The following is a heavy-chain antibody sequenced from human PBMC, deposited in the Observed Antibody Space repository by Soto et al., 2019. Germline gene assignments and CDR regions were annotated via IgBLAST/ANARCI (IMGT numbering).Heavy chain of an antibody. CDR1: GYTFTSYG. Sequence: ASVKVSCKASGYTFTSYGISWVRQAPGQGLEWMGWISAYNGNTNYAQKLQGRVTMTTDTSTSTAYMELRSLRSDDTAVYYCARTLGDSSGYYPLWYYYYGMDVWGQGTTVTV. J-gene: IGHJ6*02. V-gene: IGHV1-18*01. D-gene: IGHD3-22*01. CDR2: ISAYNGNT. CDR3: ARTLGDSSGYYPLWYYYYGMDV.